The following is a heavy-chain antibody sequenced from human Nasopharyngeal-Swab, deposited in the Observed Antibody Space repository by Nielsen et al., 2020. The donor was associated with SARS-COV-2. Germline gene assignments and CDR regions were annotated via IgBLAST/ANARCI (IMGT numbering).Heavy chain of an antibody. CDR2: IYTSGST. CDR3: ARGRWDRYYYGMDV. J-gene: IGHJ6*02. Sequence: SETLSLTCTVSGGSISSGSYYWSWIRQPAGKGLEWIGRIYTSGSTNYNPSLKSRVTISVDTSKNQFSLKLSSVTAADTAVYYCARGRWDRYYYGMDVWGQGTLVTVSS. CDR1: GGSISSGSYY. D-gene: IGHD1-26*01. V-gene: IGHV4-61*02.